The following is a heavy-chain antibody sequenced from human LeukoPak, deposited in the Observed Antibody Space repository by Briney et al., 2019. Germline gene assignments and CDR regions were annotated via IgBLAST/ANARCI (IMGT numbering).Heavy chain of an antibody. CDR1: GGSISSSSYY. V-gene: IGHV4-39*01. Sequence: SETLSLTCTVSGGSISSSSYYWGWIRQPPGKGLEWIGSIYYSGSTYYNPSLKSRVTISVDTSKNQFSLKLSSVTAADTAVYYCARHVCPSALSYELPSGWFDPWGQGTLVTVSS. J-gene: IGHJ5*02. CDR3: ARHVCPSALSYELPSGWFDP. CDR2: IYYSGST. D-gene: IGHD5-18*01.